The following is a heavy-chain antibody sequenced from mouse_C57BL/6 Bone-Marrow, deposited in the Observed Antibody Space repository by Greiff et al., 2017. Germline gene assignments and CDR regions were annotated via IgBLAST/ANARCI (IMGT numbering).Heavy chain of an antibody. D-gene: IGHD4-1*01. CDR1: GYTFTSYW. CDR2: IHPNSGST. J-gene: IGHJ2*01. CDR3: AETERVFDY. Sequence: QVQLQQPGAELVKPGASVKLSCKASGYTFTSYWMPWVKQRPGQGLEWIGMIHPNSGSTNYNEKFKSKATLNVDKSYSTAYMQLSSLTSDNSAVYYCAETERVFDYWGQGTTLTVSS. V-gene: IGHV1-64*01.